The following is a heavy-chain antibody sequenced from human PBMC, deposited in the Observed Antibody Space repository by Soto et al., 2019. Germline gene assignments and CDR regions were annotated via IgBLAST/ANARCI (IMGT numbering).Heavy chain of an antibody. J-gene: IGHJ6*02. Sequence: EVQLLESGGALEHPGGSLRLSCAASGFAFSTYAMTWVRQAPGKGLEWVSVISGIGGSSYYAASVKGRFTISRDNSKNTLCLQMNGLRAEDTVVYYCAKVTKRAAAGRYEYYKYGMDVWGQGTTVTVSS. CDR2: ISGIGGSS. V-gene: IGHV3-23*01. CDR3: AKVTKRAAAGRYEYYKYGMDV. D-gene: IGHD6-13*01. CDR1: GFAFSTYA.